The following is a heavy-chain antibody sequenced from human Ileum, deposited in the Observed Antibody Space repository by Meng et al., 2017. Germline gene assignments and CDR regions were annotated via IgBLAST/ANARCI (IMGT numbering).Heavy chain of an antibody. CDR2: TFYRSKWND. CDR3: ARGWYSSGFHS. Sequence: LPARPRPLNPSQTPPLTCATAGDVSSSDSGAWNWIRQSPSRGLEWLGRTFYRSKWNDDFAESVKSRITITTDTSKNQFSLQLNSVTPEDTAVHYCARGWYSSGFHSWGQGTLVPSPQ. J-gene: IGHJ4*02. V-gene: IGHV6-1*01. D-gene: IGHD6-19*01. CDR1: GDVSSSDSGA.